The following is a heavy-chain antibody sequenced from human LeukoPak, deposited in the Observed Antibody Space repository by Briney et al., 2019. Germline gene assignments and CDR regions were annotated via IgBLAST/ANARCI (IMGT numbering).Heavy chain of an antibody. J-gene: IGHJ4*02. CDR2: ISGSGDST. Sequence: GGSLRLSCAASEFTFSRYWMHWVRQAPGKGLVWVSTISGSGDSTFYADSVKGRFTISRDNSKNTLYLQMSSLRADDTAMYYCAKLILGARSLFDFRGQGILVTVSS. D-gene: IGHD1-26*01. CDR1: EFTFSRYW. CDR3: AKLILGARSLFDF. V-gene: IGHV3-23*01.